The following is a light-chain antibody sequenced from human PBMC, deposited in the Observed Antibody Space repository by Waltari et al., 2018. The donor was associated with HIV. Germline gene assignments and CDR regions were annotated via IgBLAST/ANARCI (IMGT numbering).Light chain of an antibody. CDR2: WAS. CDR3: QHYYDTLVT. CDR1: QSVLNRSNGRNS. J-gene: IGKJ4*01. Sequence: DIVMTQSPDSLAVSLGERATLNCKSSQSVLNRSNGRNSLAWYQQNTGQPPKVLIYWASSRESGVPDRSSCSGSGTDFTLTISGLQAEDVAVYYCQHYYDTLVTFGGGTRVEI. V-gene: IGKV4-1*01.